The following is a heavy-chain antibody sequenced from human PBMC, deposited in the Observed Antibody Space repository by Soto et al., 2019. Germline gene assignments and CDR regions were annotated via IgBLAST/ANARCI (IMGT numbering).Heavy chain of an antibody. J-gene: IGHJ6*02. CDR2: ISYDGSNK. CDR1: GFTFSSYA. V-gene: IGHV3-30-3*01. D-gene: IGHD2-15*01. Sequence: GGSLRLSCAASGFTFSSYAMHWVRQAPGKGLEWVAVISYDGSNKYYADSVKGRFTISRDNSKNTLYLQMNSLRAEDTAVYYCARDLGYCSGGSCYDPYYGMDVWGQGTTVTVSS. CDR3: ARDLGYCSGGSCYDPYYGMDV.